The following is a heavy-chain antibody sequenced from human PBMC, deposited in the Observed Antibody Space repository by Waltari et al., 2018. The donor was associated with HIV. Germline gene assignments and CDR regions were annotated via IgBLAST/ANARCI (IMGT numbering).Heavy chain of an antibody. CDR2: VNPTSGTT. J-gene: IGHJ5*02. Sequence: VQLVQSGGDVQQPGALVRSSFKASAYAFNTSQLHCLRQAPGQSPEWMGIVNPTSGTTSYTQRFQGRVTMARDTSTSTAYMELTGLKSEDTAFYYCARGGPLSGPATPFDRWGQGTLITVSS. CDR1: AYAFNTSQ. CDR3: ARGGPLSGPATPFDR. V-gene: IGHV1-46*02.